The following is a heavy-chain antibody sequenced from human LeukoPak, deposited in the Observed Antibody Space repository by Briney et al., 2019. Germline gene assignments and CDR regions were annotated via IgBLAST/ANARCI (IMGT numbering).Heavy chain of an antibody. CDR3: AKDPHYYDSSGSNPSY. V-gene: IGHV3-30*02. Sequence: GGSLRLSCSGSGFSFSDDYMDWVRQAPGKGLEWVAFIRYDGSNKYYADSVKGRFTISRDNSKNTLYLQMNSLRAEDTAVYYCAKDPHYYDSSGSNPSYWGQGTLVTVSS. CDR2: IRYDGSNK. CDR1: GFSFSDDY. J-gene: IGHJ4*02. D-gene: IGHD3-22*01.